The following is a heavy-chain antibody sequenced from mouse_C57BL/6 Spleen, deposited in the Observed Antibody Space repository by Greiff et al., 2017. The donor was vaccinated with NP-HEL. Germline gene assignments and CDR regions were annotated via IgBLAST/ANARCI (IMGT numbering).Heavy chain of an antibody. CDR2: IDPSDSYT. V-gene: IGHV1-69*01. CDR3: ARRKGYSNYEYYAMDY. CDR1: GYTFTSYW. Sequence: QVQLQQPGAELVMPGASVKLSCKASGYTFTSYWMHWVKQRPGQGLEWIGEIDPSDSYTNYNQKFKGKSTLTVDKSTSTAYMQLSSLTSEDSAVYYCARRKGYSNYEYYAMDYWGQGTSVTVSS. J-gene: IGHJ4*01. D-gene: IGHD2-5*01.